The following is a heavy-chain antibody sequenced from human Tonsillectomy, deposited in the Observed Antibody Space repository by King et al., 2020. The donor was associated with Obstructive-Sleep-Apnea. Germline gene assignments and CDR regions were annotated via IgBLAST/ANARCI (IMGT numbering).Heavy chain of an antibody. CDR1: GVSISSYY. J-gene: IGHJ6*02. V-gene: IGHV4-4*07. CDR2: FSASGST. CDR3: ARDGVGAYYYYGMDV. Sequence: QLQESGPGLVKPSETLSLTCTVSGVSISSYYWSWIRQPAGKGLEWIGRFSASGSTKYNPSLQSRVTMSGDTSKNQFSLKVTSVTAADTAVYYCARDGVGAYYYYGMDVWGQGTTVTVSS. D-gene: IGHD3-16*01.